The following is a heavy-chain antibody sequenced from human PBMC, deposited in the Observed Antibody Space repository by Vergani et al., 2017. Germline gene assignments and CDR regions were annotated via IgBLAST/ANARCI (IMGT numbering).Heavy chain of an antibody. CDR2: IYYSGSS. D-gene: IGHD3-3*02. Sequence: QLQLQQSGPGLVKPSETLFLTCTVSGGSISSYYWSWIRQPPGKGLEWIGYIYYSGSSHYNPSLKSRVTISVDSSMNRLFMNLTSVTAADTAVYYCAADISRNWFDYWGQGTLVTVSS. CDR3: AADISRNWFDY. CDR1: GGSISSYY. V-gene: IGHV4-59*12. J-gene: IGHJ5*01.